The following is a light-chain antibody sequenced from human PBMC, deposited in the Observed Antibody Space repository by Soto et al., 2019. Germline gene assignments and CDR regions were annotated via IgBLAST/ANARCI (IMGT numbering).Light chain of an antibody. CDR2: WAS. V-gene: IGKV4-1*01. J-gene: IGKJ4*01. CDR1: QSVLNYSNRKNF. CDR3: QQYRATPLT. Sequence: DIVLTQSPDSLSVSLGERATINCRSSQSVLNYSNRKNFLAWYQQKQGHPPRLLISWASTRGSGVPDRFSGSGSETDFTHSMSTLYAEDAAFYSCQQYRATPLTFGGGTRVEI.